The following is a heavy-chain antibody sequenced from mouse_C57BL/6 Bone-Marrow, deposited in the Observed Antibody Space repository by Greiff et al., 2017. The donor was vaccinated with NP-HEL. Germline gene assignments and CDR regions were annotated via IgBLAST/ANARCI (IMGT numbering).Heavy chain of an antibody. Sequence: EVKLVESGGDLVKPGGSLKLSCAASGFTFSSYGMSWVRQTPDKRLEWVATISSGGSYTYYPDSVKGRFTISRDNAKNTLYLQMSSLKSEDTAMYYCASSYHPYAMDYWGQGTSVTVSS. CDR2: ISSGGSYT. CDR3: ASSYHPYAMDY. CDR1: GFTFSSYG. D-gene: IGHD2-10*01. J-gene: IGHJ4*01. V-gene: IGHV5-6*01.